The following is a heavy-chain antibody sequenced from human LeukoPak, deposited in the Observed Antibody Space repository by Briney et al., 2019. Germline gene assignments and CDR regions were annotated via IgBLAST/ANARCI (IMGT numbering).Heavy chain of an antibody. J-gene: IGHJ4*02. CDR2: IYSSGST. V-gene: IGHV4-59*01. CDR1: GGSISSYH. D-gene: IGHD3-10*01. Sequence: SETLSLTCTVSGGSISSYHWSWIRQPPGKGLEWVGYIYSSGSTNYNPSLKSRVTISVDMSKNQFSLRLTSVTAADTAVYYCARGDYYGSGIDYWGQGTLVTVAS. CDR3: ARGDYYGSGIDY.